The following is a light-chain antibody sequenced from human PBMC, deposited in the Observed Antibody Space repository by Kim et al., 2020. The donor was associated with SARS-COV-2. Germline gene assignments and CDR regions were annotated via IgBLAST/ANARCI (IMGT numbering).Light chain of an antibody. J-gene: IGLJ2*01. Sequence: SYELTQPPSVSVSPGQTARIACSGDALPNEGAFWYQQKPGQAPVLLIYKGTERPSGIPARFSGSSSGATVTLTISGVRAEDEGDYYCQSADSSGVLFGGGTKLTVL. CDR3: QSADSSGVL. CDR2: KGT. CDR1: ALPNEG. V-gene: IGLV3-25*03.